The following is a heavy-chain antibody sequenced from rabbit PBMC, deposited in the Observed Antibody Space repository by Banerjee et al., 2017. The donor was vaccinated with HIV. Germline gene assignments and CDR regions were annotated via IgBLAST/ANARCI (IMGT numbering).Heavy chain of an antibody. CDR3: ARGGYDENYFNL. CDR2: IYSGSDST. J-gene: IGHJ4*01. V-gene: IGHV1S40*01. CDR1: GIDFSSYYY. Sequence: QSLEESGGDLVKPGASLTLTCKASGIDFSSYYYMSWVRQAPGKGLEWIGTIYSGSDSTWYVSWVNGRFTISKTSSTTVTLQMTSLTAADTATYFCARGGYDENYFNLWGPGTLVTVS. D-gene: IGHD2-1*01.